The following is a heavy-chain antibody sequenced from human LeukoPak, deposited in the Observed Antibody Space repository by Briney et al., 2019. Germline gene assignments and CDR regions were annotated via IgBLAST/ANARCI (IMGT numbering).Heavy chain of an antibody. CDR2: IYSGGST. CDR1: GFTVSSNY. CDR3: ARDEMITFGGVIVPGYFDY. J-gene: IGHJ4*02. D-gene: IGHD3-16*02. V-gene: IGHV3-53*01. Sequence: GGSLRLSCAASGFTVSSNYMSWVRQAPGKGLEWVSVIYSGGSTYYADSVKGRFTISRDNSKNTLYLRMNSLRAEDTAVYYCARDEMITFGGVIVPGYFDYWGQGTLVTVSS.